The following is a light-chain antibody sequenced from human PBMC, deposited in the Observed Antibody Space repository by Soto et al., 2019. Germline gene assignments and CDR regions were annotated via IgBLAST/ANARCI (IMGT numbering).Light chain of an antibody. CDR1: QGISNY. J-gene: IGKJ3*01. V-gene: IGKV1-27*01. CDR3: QRYDSAPFT. Sequence: DIPMTQSPSSLSAFVGDRVTITCRASQGISNYLAWYQQKPGKAPKLLIYAASTLQSGVPSRFSGSGSGTDFTLTISSLRPEDVAAYYCQRYDSAPFTFGPGTKVNIK. CDR2: AAS.